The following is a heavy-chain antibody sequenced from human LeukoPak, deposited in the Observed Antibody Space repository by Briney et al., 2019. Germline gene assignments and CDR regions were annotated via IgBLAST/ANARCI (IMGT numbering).Heavy chain of an antibody. CDR3: ARDSGSYDFWSGYADY. CDR1: GYTFTSYG. D-gene: IGHD3-3*01. V-gene: IGHV1-18*01. CDR2: ISAYNGNT. J-gene: IGHJ4*02. Sequence: ASVKVSCKASGYTFTSYGISWVRQAPGQGLEWMGWISAYNGNTNYAQKLQGRVTMTTDTSTSTAYMELRSLRSDDTAAYYCARDSGSYDFWSGYADYWGQGTLVTVSS.